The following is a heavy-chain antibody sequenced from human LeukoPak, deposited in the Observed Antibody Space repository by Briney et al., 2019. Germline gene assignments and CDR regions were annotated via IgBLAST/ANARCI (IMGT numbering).Heavy chain of an antibody. J-gene: IGHJ4*02. D-gene: IGHD2-8*02. V-gene: IGHV4-39*01. CDR2: VYFSGRT. Sequence: KPSETLSLTCTVSSVSIITNDYYWGWIRQPPGKGLEWIGSVYFSGRTFYNPSLNSRVTISVDTSNNQFSLELTSVTAADTAVYYCARQVVDGILYFFDYWGQGALVTVSS. CDR1: SVSIITNDYY. CDR3: ARQVVDGILYFFDY.